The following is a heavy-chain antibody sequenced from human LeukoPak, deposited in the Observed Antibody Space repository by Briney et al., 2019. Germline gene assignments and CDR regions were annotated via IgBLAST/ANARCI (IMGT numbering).Heavy chain of an antibody. J-gene: IGHJ4*02. CDR1: GGSISSSSYY. Sequence: SETLSLTCTVSGGSISSSSYYWGWIRQPPGKGLEWIGEINHSGSTNYNPSLKSRVTISVDTSKNQFSLKLSSVTAADTAVYYCARGGTFIAAAGIHWGQGTLVTVSS. CDR3: ARGGTFIAAAGIH. CDR2: INHSGST. V-gene: IGHV4-39*07. D-gene: IGHD6-13*01.